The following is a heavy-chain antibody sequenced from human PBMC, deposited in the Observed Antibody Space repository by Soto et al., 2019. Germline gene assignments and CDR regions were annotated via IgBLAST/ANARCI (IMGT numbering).Heavy chain of an antibody. CDR3: AHRATMTIFGLIIDNGVWFDP. V-gene: IGHV2-5*02. J-gene: IGHJ5*02. Sequence: SGPTLVNPTQTLTLTCTFSGFSLSTSGAAVGWIRQPPGRALEWLALIYWDGDRRYNPSLQSRLTIDKDTSRNQVAPTLTSVDPADTATYYCAHRATMTIFGLIIDNGVWFDPWGQGTLVTVSS. CDR1: GFSLSTSGAA. CDR2: IYWDGDR. D-gene: IGHD3-3*01.